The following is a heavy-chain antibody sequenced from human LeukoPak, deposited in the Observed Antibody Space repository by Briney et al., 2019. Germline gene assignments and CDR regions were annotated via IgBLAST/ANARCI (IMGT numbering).Heavy chain of an antibody. J-gene: IGHJ5*02. Sequence: PSETLSLTCAVYGVSFSGYYWSWIRQPPGKGLEWIGEINHSGSTNYNPSLKSRVTISVDTSKNQFSLKLSSVTAADTAVCYCARDRGLYYDYIWGSYRYTRTFDPWGQGTLVTVSS. D-gene: IGHD3-16*02. CDR2: INHSGST. CDR3: ARDRGLYYDYIWGSYRYTRTFDP. CDR1: GVSFSGYY. V-gene: IGHV4-34*01.